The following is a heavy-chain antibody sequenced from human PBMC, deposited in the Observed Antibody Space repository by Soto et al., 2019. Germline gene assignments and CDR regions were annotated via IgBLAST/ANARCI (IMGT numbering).Heavy chain of an antibody. CDR2: TYYRSKWYN. J-gene: IGHJ3*02. CDR1: GDSVSSNSAA. D-gene: IGHD2-15*01. CDR3: ASTPGYCSGGSCYSLAFDI. V-gene: IGHV6-1*01. Sequence: SQTLSLTCAISGDSVSSNSAAWNWIRQSPSRDLEWLGRTYYRSKWYNDYAVSVKSRITINPDTSKNQFSLQLNSVTPEDTAVYYCASTPGYCSGGSCYSLAFDIWGQGTMVTVSS.